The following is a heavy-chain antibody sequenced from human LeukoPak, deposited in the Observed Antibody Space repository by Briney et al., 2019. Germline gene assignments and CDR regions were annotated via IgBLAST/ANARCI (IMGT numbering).Heavy chain of an antibody. Sequence: ASVKVSCKASGYTFTGYYMHWVRQAPGQGLEWMGWINPNSGGTNYAQKFQGRVTMTRDTSISTAYMELSRLRSDDTAVYYCARDRRVSSLRRNNSTFIGFDPWGQGTLVTVSS. V-gene: IGHV1-2*02. J-gene: IGHJ5*02. CDR3: ARDRRVSSLRRNNSTFIGFDP. D-gene: IGHD1-20*01. CDR2: INPNSGGT. CDR1: GYTFTGYY.